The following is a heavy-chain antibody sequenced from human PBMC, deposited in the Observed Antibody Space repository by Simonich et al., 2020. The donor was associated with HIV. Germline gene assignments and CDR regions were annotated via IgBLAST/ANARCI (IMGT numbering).Heavy chain of an antibody. V-gene: IGHV4-34*01. Sequence: QVQLQQWGAGLLKPSETLSLTCAVYVRPFTAYYWTWIRQPPGKGLEWIGDINHSEYTNYNPSLKSRLTISIDTSKNQFSLKLTSVTAADTAVYYWARGRKITGTYKWFDPWGQGTLVTVSS. CDR3: ARGRKITGTYKWFDP. D-gene: IGHD1-7*01. CDR2: INHSEYT. J-gene: IGHJ5*02. CDR1: VRPFTAYY.